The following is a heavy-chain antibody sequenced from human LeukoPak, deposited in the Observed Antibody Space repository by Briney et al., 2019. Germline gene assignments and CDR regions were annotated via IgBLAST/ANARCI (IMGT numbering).Heavy chain of an antibody. V-gene: IGHV4-59*01. CDR3: ARGYSSGWSRARAEYFQH. Sequence: SETLSLTCTVSGGSISSYYWSWIRQPPGKGLEWIGYIYYSGSTNYNPSLKSQVTISVDTSKNQFSLKLSSVTAADTAVYYCARGYSSGWSRARAEYFQHWGQGTLVTVSS. CDR1: GGSISSYY. J-gene: IGHJ1*01. D-gene: IGHD6-19*01. CDR2: IYYSGST.